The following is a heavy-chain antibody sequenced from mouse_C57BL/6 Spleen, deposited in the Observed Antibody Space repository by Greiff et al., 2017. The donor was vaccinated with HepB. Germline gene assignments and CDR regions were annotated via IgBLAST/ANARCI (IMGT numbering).Heavy chain of an antibody. Sequence: DVQLQESGPGLVKPSQSLSLTCSVTGYSITSGYYWNWIRQFPGNKLEWMGYISYDGSNNYNPSLKNRISITRDTSKNQFFLKLNSVTTEDTATYYCARGDFAIYYYGSSYYAMDYWGQGTSVTVSS. V-gene: IGHV3-6*01. CDR1: GYSITSGYY. D-gene: IGHD1-1*01. CDR2: ISYDGSN. CDR3: ARGDFAIYYYGSSYYAMDY. J-gene: IGHJ4*01.